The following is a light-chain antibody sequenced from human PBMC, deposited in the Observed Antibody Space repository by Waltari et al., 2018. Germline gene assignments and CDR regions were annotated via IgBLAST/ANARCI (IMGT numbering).Light chain of an antibody. CDR2: GAS. J-gene: IGKJ1*01. V-gene: IGKV3-15*01. Sequence: EIVMTQSPATLFVSPGERATLSCRASQSVGSYLAWYQQKPGQAPRLLMYGASSRATGIPARFSGSGSGTEFTLTISSLQSEDFAVYYCQQYNNWPRTFGLGTKVEIK. CDR3: QQYNNWPRT. CDR1: QSVGSY.